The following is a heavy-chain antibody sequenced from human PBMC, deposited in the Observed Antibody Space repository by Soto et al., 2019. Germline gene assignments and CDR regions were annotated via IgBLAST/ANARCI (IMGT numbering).Heavy chain of an antibody. CDR2: ISGSGVST. J-gene: IGHJ6*02. CDR3: ARDRTFNFYYGMDV. V-gene: IGHV3-23*01. Sequence: VGSLRLSCAASGFTFKDFAMSWVRLAPGRGLEWVSGISGSGVSTYYAASVKGRFTISRDNSKITVYLQMNSLRDEDTAIYYCARDRTFNFYYGMDVWGQGTTVTVS. CDR1: GFTFKDFA.